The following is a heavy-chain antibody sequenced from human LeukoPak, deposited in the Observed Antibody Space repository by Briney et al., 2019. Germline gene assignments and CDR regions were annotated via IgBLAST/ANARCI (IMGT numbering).Heavy chain of an antibody. D-gene: IGHD5-24*01. CDR3: ARGGRDGYNYRY. J-gene: IGHJ4*02. V-gene: IGHV1-69*04. CDR2: IIPILGIA. Sequence: ASVEVSCKASGGTFSSYAISWVRQAPGQGLEWMGRIIPILGIANYAQKFQGRVTITTDESTSTAYMELSSLRSEDTAVYYCARGGRDGYNYRYWGQGTLVTVSS. CDR1: GGTFSSYA.